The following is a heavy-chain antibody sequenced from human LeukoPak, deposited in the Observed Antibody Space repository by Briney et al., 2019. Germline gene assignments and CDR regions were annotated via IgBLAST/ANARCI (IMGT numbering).Heavy chain of an antibody. CDR3: ARVGRGSKRGYDFWSGYPTRFDP. CDR2: IIPIFGIA. D-gene: IGHD3-3*01. Sequence: ASVKVSCKASGGTFSSYAISWVRQAPGQGLEWMGRIIPIFGIANYAQKFQGRVTITADKSTSTAYMELSSLRSEDTAVYYCARVGRGSKRGYDFWSGYPTRFDPWGQGTLVTVSS. J-gene: IGHJ5*02. V-gene: IGHV1-69*04. CDR1: GGTFSSYA.